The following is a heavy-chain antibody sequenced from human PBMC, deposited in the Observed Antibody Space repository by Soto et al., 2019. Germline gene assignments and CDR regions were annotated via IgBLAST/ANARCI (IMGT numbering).Heavy chain of an antibody. D-gene: IGHD1-1*01. CDR1: GESVSSHSAG. CDR2: TYYRSKWYY. CDR3: TRVEQPTGSIADY. Sequence: PEQALSLTCAITGESVSSHSAGWSWVRQSPSRGLEWLGRTYYRSKWYYEYAVSVRGRITIDPDTSKNKYSLQLNSVTPEDAAVYFCTRVEQPTGSIADYRGPRILV. V-gene: IGHV6-1*01. J-gene: IGHJ4*01.